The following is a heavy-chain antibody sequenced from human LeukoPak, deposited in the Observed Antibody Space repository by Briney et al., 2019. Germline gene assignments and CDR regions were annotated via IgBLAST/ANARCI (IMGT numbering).Heavy chain of an antibody. Sequence: GESLKISCKGSGYSFTTYWIGWVRQMPGKGLDWMGITYPGNSDSRYIPSFQGQVTSSAAKSISTAYLQWSSLKASDTFFYQAESRIRYCSSTSCYVVDYWGQGTLVTVSS. CDR3: ESRIRYCSSTSCYVVDY. J-gene: IGHJ4*02. D-gene: IGHD2-2*01. V-gene: IGHV5-51*01. CDR1: GYSFTTYW. CDR2: TYPGNSDS.